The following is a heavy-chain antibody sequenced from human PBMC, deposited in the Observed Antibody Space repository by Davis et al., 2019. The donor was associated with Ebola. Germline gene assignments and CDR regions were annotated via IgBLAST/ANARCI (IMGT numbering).Heavy chain of an antibody. D-gene: IGHD3-10*01. V-gene: IGHV3-7*03. CDR1: GFTFSSYW. J-gene: IGHJ6*02. Sequence: GGSLRLSCAASGFTFSSYWMSWVRQAPGKGLEWVANIKQDGSEKYYVDSVKGRFTISRDNAKNSLYLQMNSLRAEDTDVYYCARDFKGGYGSGSYYTTRYGMDVWGQGTTVTVSS. CDR2: IKQDGSEK. CDR3: ARDFKGGYGSGSYYTTRYGMDV.